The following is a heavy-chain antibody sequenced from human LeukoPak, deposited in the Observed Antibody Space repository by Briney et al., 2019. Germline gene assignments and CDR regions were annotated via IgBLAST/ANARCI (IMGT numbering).Heavy chain of an antibody. D-gene: IGHD4-17*01. CDR1: GYTFSDYY. V-gene: IGHV1-2*06. Sequence: GASVKVSCTASGYTFSDYYIHWLRQAPGQGLEWIGQINPQSGGTKYAPNFQGRVTMTRDTSISTAYMELSRLRSDDTAVYYCARAGSDYGDYDSPVEFDYWGQGTLVTVSS. CDR2: INPQSGGT. J-gene: IGHJ4*02. CDR3: ARAGSDYGDYDSPVEFDY.